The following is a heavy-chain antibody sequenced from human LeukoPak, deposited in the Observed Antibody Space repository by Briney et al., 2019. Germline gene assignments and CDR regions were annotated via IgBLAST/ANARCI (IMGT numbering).Heavy chain of an antibody. J-gene: IGHJ5*02. D-gene: IGHD1-7*01. CDR1: GGSISSGGYS. CDR3: ARELSGITGTTWAWFDP. Sequence: PSETLSLTCTVSGGSISSGGYSWSWIRQHPGKGLEWIGYIYYSGSTYYNPSLKSRVTISVDTSKNQFSLKLSSVTAADTAVYYCARELSGITGTTWAWFDPWGQGTLVTVSS. V-gene: IGHV4-31*03. CDR2: IYYSGST.